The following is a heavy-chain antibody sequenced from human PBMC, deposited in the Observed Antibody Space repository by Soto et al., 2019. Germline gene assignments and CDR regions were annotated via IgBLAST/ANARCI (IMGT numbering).Heavy chain of an antibody. Sequence: QVQLQESGPGLVKPSQTLSLNCTVSGGSISSGGYYWSWIRQHPGKGLEWIGYIYYSGSTYYNPSLKSRVTISVDTSKNQCSLKLSSVTAADTAVYYCARGRGIVATINRSLLFDYWGQGTLVTVSS. CDR1: GGSISSGGYY. CDR3: ARGRGIVATINRSLLFDY. CDR2: IYYSGST. D-gene: IGHD5-12*01. J-gene: IGHJ4*02. V-gene: IGHV4-31*03.